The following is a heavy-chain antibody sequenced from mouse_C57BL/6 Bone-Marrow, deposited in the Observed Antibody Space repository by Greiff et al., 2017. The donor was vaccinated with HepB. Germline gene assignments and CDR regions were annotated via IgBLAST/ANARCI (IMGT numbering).Heavy chain of an antibody. V-gene: IGHV1-64*01. CDR3: ARYTYYSNYEALFDY. CDR2: IHPNSGST. CDR1: GYTFTSYW. J-gene: IGHJ2*01. Sequence: QVQLQQPGAELVKPGASVKLSCKASGYTFTSYWMHWVKQRPGQGLEWIGMIHPNSGSTNYNEKFKSKATLTVDKSSSTAYMQLSSLTSEDSAVYYCARYTYYSNYEALFDYWGQGTTLTVSS. D-gene: IGHD2-5*01.